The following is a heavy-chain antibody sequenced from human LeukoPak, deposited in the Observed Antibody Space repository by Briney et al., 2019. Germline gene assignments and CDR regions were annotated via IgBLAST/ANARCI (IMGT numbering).Heavy chain of an antibody. J-gene: IGHJ6*02. D-gene: IGHD7-27*01. CDR2: IIPIFGIA. V-gene: IGHV1-69*04. CDR1: GGAFSSYA. Sequence: PGASVKVSCKASGGAFSSYAISWVRQAPGQGLEWMGRIIPIFGIANYAQKFQGRVTITADKSTSTAYMELSSLRSEDTAVYYCARGTPKTLTAGVFRHYYYGMDVWDQGTTVTVSS. CDR3: ARGTPKTLTAGVFRHYYYGMDV.